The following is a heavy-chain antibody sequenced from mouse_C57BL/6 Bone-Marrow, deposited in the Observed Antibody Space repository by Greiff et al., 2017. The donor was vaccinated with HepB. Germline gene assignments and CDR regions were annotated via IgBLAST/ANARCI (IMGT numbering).Heavy chain of an antibody. CDR2: ISSGSSTI. CDR3: ARDGYYPYYFDY. J-gene: IGHJ2*01. D-gene: IGHD2-3*01. CDR1: GFNFSEYG. Sequence: EVKVVESGGGLVKPGGSLKLSCAASGFNFSEYGMHWVSQAPEKGLEWVAYISSGSSTIYYADTVKGRFTISRDNAKNTLFLQMTSLRSEDTALYYCARDGYYPYYFDYWGQGTTLTVSS. V-gene: IGHV5-17*01.